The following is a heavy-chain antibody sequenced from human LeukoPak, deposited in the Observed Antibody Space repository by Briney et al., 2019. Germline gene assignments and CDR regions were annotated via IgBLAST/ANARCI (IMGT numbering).Heavy chain of an antibody. CDR2: IYYSGST. CDR1: GGSFSGYY. J-gene: IGHJ2*01. Sequence: PSETLSLTCAVYGGSFSGYYWSWIRQPPGKGLEWIGYIYYSGSTNYNPSLKSRVTISVDTSKNQFSLKLSSVTAADTAVYYCARDYTSTVERYFDLWGRGTLVTVSS. V-gene: IGHV4-59*01. CDR3: ARDYTSTVERYFDL. D-gene: IGHD4-23*01.